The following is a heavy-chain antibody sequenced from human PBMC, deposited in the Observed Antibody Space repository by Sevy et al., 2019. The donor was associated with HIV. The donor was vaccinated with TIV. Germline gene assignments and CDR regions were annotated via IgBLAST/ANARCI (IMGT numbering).Heavy chain of an antibody. CDR3: ARLVRVVYAITYWFDP. Sequence: SETLSLTCTVSGGSISSSLYYWGWIRQPPGKGLEWIGSIHYGGSTYYNPSLKSRVTISVDTSKNQFSLKLSSVTGADTAVHYCARLVRVVYAITYWFDPWGQGTLVTVSS. V-gene: IGHV4-39*01. D-gene: IGHD2-8*02. CDR2: IHYGGST. J-gene: IGHJ5*02. CDR1: GGSISSSLYY.